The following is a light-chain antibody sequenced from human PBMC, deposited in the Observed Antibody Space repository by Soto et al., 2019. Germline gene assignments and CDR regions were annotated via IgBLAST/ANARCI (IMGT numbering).Light chain of an antibody. J-gene: IGKJ2*01. CDR2: GAS. V-gene: IGKV3-15*01. CDR3: QQYNNWPPAYT. Sequence: EIVMTQSPATLSLSPGEKATLSCRASQSVSSNLAWYQQKPGQAPRLLIYGASTRATGIPARFSGSGSGTEFTLTISSLQSEDFAVYYCQQYNNWPPAYTFGQGTNVDIK. CDR1: QSVSSN.